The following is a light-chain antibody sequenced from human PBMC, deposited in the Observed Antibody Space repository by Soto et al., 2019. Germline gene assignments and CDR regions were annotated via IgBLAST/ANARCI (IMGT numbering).Light chain of an antibody. CDR3: SSYAGSNNYV. CDR1: SSDVGGYNY. Sequence: QSALTQPPSASGSPGQSVTISCIGTSSDVGGYNYVSWYQQHPGKAPKLMIYEVSRRPSGLPDRFSGSKSGNTASLTVSGLQAEDEADYYCSSYAGSNNYVFGTGTKVTVL. J-gene: IGLJ1*01. CDR2: EVS. V-gene: IGLV2-8*01.